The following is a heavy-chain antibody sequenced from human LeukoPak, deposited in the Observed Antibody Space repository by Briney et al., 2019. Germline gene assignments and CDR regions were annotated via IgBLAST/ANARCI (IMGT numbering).Heavy chain of an antibody. J-gene: IGHJ4*02. D-gene: IGHD6-19*01. CDR3: VKQAGVY. Sequence: GGSLRLSCAASGFTISNYWMTWVRQAPGKGLEWVANIKGDGSEKNYVDSVRGRSTISRDNAKNSLYLQMNSLRAEDTAVYYCVKQAGVYWGQGTLVTVSS. V-gene: IGHV3-7*01. CDR1: GFTISNYW. CDR2: IKGDGSEK.